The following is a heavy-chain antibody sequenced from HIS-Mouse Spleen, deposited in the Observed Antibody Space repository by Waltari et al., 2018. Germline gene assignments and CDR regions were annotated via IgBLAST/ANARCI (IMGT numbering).Heavy chain of an antibody. CDR2: ISWNSGSI. CDR1: GFTFDDYA. D-gene: IGHD3-10*01. V-gene: IGHV3-9*01. J-gene: IGHJ4*02. Sequence: EVQLVESGGGLVQPGRSLRLSCAASGFTFDDYAMHCVRQAPGKGLEWVSGISWNSGSIGYADSVKGRFTISRDNAKNSLYLQMNSLRAEDTALYYCAKDNAFGSGSYFDYWGQGTLVTVSS. CDR3: AKDNAFGSGSYFDY.